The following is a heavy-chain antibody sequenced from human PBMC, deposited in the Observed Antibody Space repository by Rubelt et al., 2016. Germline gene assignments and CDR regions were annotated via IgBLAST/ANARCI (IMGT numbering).Heavy chain of an antibody. CDR1: GFTFSSYA. Sequence: VQLVESGGGLVQPGGSLRLSCAASGFTFSSYAMHWVRQAPGKGLEYVSAISSNGGSTYYADSVKGRFTISRDNSKNTLYLQMNSLRAEDTAVYYCAKVRYDSSGYLTNWGQGTLVTVSS. D-gene: IGHD3-22*01. J-gene: IGHJ4*02. CDR2: ISSNGGST. V-gene: IGHV3-64*04. CDR3: AKVRYDSSGYLTN.